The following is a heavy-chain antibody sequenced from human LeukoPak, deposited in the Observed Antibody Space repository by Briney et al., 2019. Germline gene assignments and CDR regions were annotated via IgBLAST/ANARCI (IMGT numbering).Heavy chain of an antibody. CDR2: IYYSGST. V-gene: IGHV4-59*01. J-gene: IGHJ4*02. Sequence: SETLSLTCAVSGGSFSGYYWSWIRQPPGKGLEWIGYIYYSGSTNYNPSLKSRVTISVDTSKNQFSPKLSSVTAADTAVYYCARAQGPPYYYGSGSPYFDYWSQGTLVTVSS. CDR3: ARAQGPPYYYGSGSPYFDY. CDR1: GGSFSGYY. D-gene: IGHD3-10*01.